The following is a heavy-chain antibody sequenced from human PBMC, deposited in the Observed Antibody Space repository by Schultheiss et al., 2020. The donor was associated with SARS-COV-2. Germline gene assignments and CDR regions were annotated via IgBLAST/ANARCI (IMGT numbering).Heavy chain of an antibody. CDR3: ARDQKGVLRFLEWLLHL. V-gene: IGHV3-30*03. Sequence: GESLKISCAASGFSISDHHMDWVRQAPGKGLEWVAVISYDGSNKYYADSVKGRFTISRDNSKNTLYLQMNSLRAEDTAVYYCARDQKGVLRFLEWLLHLWGQGTLVTVSS. J-gene: IGHJ5*02. CDR2: ISYDGSNK. D-gene: IGHD3-3*01. CDR1: GFSISDHH.